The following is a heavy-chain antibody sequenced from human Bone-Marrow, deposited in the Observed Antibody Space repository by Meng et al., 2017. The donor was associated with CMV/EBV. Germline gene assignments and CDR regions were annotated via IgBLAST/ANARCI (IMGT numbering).Heavy chain of an antibody. Sequence: SETLSLTCTVSGGSLSRSDYYWGWIRQPPGKGLEWIGSIYYSGSTYSNPSLKSRVAISVDTSKNQFSLKLSSVTAAETAVYYCARSPYSSSWLSYWGQGTLVTVSS. D-gene: IGHD6-13*01. CDR2: IYYSGST. CDR3: ARSPYSSSWLSY. CDR1: GGSLSRSDYY. V-gene: IGHV4-39*07. J-gene: IGHJ4*02.